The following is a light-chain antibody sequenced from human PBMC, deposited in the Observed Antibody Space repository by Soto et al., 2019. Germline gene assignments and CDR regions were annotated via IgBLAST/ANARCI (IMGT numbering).Light chain of an antibody. V-gene: IGKV4-1*01. J-gene: IGKJ1*01. CDR3: PQYYTTPRT. Sequence: SVMTPAHGSRALSLIEIATITCKSIQSVLYSSNNKNYLAWYQQKPGQPPKALIYWASTRESGVPDRFSGSGSGTDFTLTISSLQAEDVAVYQSPQYYTTPRTFGQGTKMDIK. CDR2: WAS. CDR1: QSVLYSSNNKNY.